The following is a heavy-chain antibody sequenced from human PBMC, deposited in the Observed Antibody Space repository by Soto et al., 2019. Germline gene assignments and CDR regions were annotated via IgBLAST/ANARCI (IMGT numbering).Heavy chain of an antibody. CDR3: VSLIIRPSPGLADSGMDV. J-gene: IGHJ6*02. V-gene: IGHV1-69*06. D-gene: IGHD6-19*01. CDR2: IIPTYGSP. CDR1: GGTFSSSA. Sequence: QVQLVQSGAEVKKPGSSVKVSCKASGGTFSSSAISWVRQAPGQGLEWMGGIIPTYGSPNYAQKFHGRVTITADKSTSTAYMDLRSLRSEDTAVYFCVSLIIRPSPGLADSGMDVWGQGTTVTVSS.